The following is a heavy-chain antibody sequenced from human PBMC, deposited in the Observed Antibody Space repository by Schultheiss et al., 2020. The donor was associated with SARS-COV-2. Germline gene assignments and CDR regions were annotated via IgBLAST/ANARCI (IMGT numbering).Heavy chain of an antibody. CDR3: ARDSNTFGGVSDAFDI. Sequence: SETLSLTCTVSGGSISSSSYYWGWIRQPPGKGLEWIGYIYYSGNTKYNPSLKSRVTISVDTSKNQFSLKLSSVTAADTAVYYCARDSNTFGGVSDAFDIWGQGTMVTVSS. D-gene: IGHD3-16*01. CDR1: GGSISSSSYY. V-gene: IGHV4-61*01. J-gene: IGHJ3*02. CDR2: IYYSGNT.